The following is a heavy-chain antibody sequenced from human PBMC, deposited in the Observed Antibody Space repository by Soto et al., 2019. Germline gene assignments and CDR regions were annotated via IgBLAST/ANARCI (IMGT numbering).Heavy chain of an antibody. CDR3: ARGPLAAAGTEYYYYGMDV. D-gene: IGHD6-13*01. J-gene: IGHJ6*02. CDR2: IIPIFGTA. CDR1: GGTFSSYA. V-gene: IGHV1-69*13. Sequence: GASVKVSCKASGGTFSSYAISWVRQAPGQGLEWMGGIIPIFGTANYAQKFQGRVTITADESTSTAYMELSSLRSEDTAVYYCARGPLAAAGTEYYYYGMDVWGQGTTVTVSS.